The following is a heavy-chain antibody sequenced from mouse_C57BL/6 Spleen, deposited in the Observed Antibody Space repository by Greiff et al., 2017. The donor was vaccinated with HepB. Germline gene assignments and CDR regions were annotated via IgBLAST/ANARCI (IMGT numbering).Heavy chain of an antibody. Sequence: VQLQQSGAELVRPGASVKLSCTASGFNIKDYYMHWVKQRPEQGLEWIGRIDPEDGDTEYAPKFQGKATMTEETSSNTAYLQLSSLTSGDTAVYYCTTCPSSGDRFAYWGQGTLVTVSA. V-gene: IGHV14-1*01. J-gene: IGHJ3*01. CDR1: GFNIKDYY. CDR3: TTCPSSGDRFAY. D-gene: IGHD3-1*01. CDR2: IDPEDGDT.